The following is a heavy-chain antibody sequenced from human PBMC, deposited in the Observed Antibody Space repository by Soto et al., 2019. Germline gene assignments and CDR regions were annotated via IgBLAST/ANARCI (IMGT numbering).Heavy chain of an antibody. Sequence: LRLSCAASGFTFSSYAMHWVRQAPGKGLEWVAVISYDGSNKYYADSVKGRFTISRDNSKNTLYLQMNSLRAEDTAVYYCASLHSSSSLFDYWGQGTLVTVSS. CDR2: ISYDGSNK. CDR1: GFTFSSYA. D-gene: IGHD6-6*01. J-gene: IGHJ4*02. V-gene: IGHV3-30-3*01. CDR3: ASLHSSSSLFDY.